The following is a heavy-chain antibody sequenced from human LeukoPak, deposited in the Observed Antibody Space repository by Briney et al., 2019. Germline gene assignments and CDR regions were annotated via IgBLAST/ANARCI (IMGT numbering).Heavy chain of an antibody. CDR1: GFTFSSYG. CDR3: ARRYCSGGSCGVGPYFAY. J-gene: IGHJ4*02. V-gene: IGHV3-48*01. CDR2: ITSGGTI. D-gene: IGHD2-15*01. Sequence: GESLRLSCAASGFTFSSYGMSWVRQAPGKGLEWLSHITSGGTICYAESVKGRFTIYRDDAKSSLYLQMSSLRAADTAVYYCARRYCSGGSCGVGPYFAYWGQGTLVTVSS.